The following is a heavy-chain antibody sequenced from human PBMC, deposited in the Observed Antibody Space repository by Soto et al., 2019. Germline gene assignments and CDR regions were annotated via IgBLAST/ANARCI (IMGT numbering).Heavy chain of an antibody. CDR1: GYTFTSYY. CDR3: ARDLVLMVYAIPYYYGMDV. V-gene: IGHV1-46*01. D-gene: IGHD2-8*01. Sequence: ASVKVSCKASGYTFTSYYMHWVRQAPGQGLEWMGIINPSGGSTSYAQKFQGRVTMTRDTSTSTVYMELSSLRSEDTAVYYCARDLVLMVYAIPYYYGMDVWGQGTTVTVSS. J-gene: IGHJ6*02. CDR2: INPSGGST.